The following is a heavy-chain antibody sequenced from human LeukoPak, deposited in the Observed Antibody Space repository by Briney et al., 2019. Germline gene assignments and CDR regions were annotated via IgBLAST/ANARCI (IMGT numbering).Heavy chain of an antibody. J-gene: IGHJ3*02. Sequence: GGSLRLSCAASGFTFSSYSMNWVRQAPGKGLEWVSYISSSSSTIYYADSVKGRITISRDNAKNSLSLQMNSLRAEDTAVYYCARDLERYYDRSGYYHGFDIWGQGTMVTVSS. CDR2: ISSSSSTI. CDR1: GFTFSSYS. D-gene: IGHD3-22*01. CDR3: ARDLERYYDRSGYYHGFDI. V-gene: IGHV3-48*04.